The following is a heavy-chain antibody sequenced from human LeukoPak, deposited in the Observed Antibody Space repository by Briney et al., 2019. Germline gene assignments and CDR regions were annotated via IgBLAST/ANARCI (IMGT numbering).Heavy chain of an antibody. Sequence: GGTLRLSCAASGFTFSSYGMSWVRQAPGKGLEWVSAISGSGGSTYYADSVKGRFTISRDNSKNTLYLQMNSLRAEDTAVYYCAKLWFGESGVAGYFDYWGQGTLVTVSS. J-gene: IGHJ4*02. CDR1: GFTFSSYG. V-gene: IGHV3-23*01. CDR3: AKLWFGESGVAGYFDY. D-gene: IGHD3-10*01. CDR2: ISGSGGST.